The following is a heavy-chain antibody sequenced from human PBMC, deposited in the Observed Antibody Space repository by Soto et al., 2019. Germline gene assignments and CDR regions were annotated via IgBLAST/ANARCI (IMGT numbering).Heavy chain of an antibody. J-gene: IGHJ4*02. V-gene: IGHV4-31*03. CDR2: IYYSGST. CDR3: ARGTIFGVAPIV. Sequence: SETLFLTCTVSGGSISSGGYYWSWIRQHPGKGLEWIGYIYYSGSTYYNPSLKSRVTISVDTSKNQFSLKLSSVTAADTAVYYCARGTIFGVAPIVWGQGTLVTVSS. D-gene: IGHD3-3*01. CDR1: GGSISSGGYY.